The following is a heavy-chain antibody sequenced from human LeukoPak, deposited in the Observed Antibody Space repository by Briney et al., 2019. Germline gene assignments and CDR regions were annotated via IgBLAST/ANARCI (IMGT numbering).Heavy chain of an antibody. V-gene: IGHV3-23*01. Sequence: GGSLRLSCAASGFTFSSYAMSWVRQAPGKGLEWVSAISGSGGSTYYADSVKGRFTISSANSKNTPFLQMNSTRAEDAAVYYCARESTYSGSYFKYYFDYWGQGTLVTVSS. CDR1: GFTFSSYA. D-gene: IGHD1-26*01. CDR3: ARESTYSGSYFKYYFDY. CDR2: ISGSGGST. J-gene: IGHJ4*02.